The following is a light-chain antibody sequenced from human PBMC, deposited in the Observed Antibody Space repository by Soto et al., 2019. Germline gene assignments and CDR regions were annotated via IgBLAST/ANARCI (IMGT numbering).Light chain of an antibody. CDR1: SSNIGTNT. V-gene: IGLV1-44*01. CDR3: ATWDDSLSGFFL. CDR2: NNN. Sequence: QSVLTQPPSASGTPGQRVTISCSGSSSNIGTNTVNWYLELPGTAPKLLIYNNNKRPSGVPERFSGSKSGTSASLAISGLQSEDEANYYCATWDDSLSGFFLFGSGTKVPVL. J-gene: IGLJ1*01.